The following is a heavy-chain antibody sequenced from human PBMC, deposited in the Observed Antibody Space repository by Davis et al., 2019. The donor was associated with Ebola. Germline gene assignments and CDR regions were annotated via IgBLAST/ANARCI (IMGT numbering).Heavy chain of an antibody. D-gene: IGHD3-9*01. Sequence: MPGGSLRLSCTVSGGAISSFFWSWIRQPPGKGLEWIGYVFSSGSTNYNPSLKSRVAMSVDASKNQFSLKLSSVTAADTAVYYCARDLTRHYYYGMDVWGKGTTVTVSS. V-gene: IGHV4-59*01. J-gene: IGHJ6*04. CDR3: ARDLTRHYYYGMDV. CDR2: VFSSGST. CDR1: GGAISSFF.